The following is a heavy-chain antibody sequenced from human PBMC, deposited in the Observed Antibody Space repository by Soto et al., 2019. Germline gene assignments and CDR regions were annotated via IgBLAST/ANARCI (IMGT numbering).Heavy chain of an antibody. CDR1: GFSLSTSGVG. J-gene: IGHJ4*02. D-gene: IGHD6-13*01. CDR2: IYWDDDK. V-gene: IGHV2-5*02. Sequence: QITLKESGPTLVKPTQTLTLTCTFSGFSLSTSGVGVGWIRQPPGKALEWLALIYWDDDKRYSPSLKSRLNITKETSKNQGVLTMTNMDPVETATYYGAHSGAAGTPPPYFDYWGQGTLVTVSS. CDR3: AHSGAAGTPPPYFDY.